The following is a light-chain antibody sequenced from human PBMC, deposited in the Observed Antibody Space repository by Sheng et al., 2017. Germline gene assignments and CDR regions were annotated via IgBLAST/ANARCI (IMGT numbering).Light chain of an antibody. J-gene: IGKJ2*01. CDR1: RSVSSSS. CDR2: GAS. V-gene: IGKV3-20*01. CDR3: QQAVSFPYT. Sequence: EIVLTQSPGTLSLSPGERATLSCRASRSVSSSSLAWYQQKPGQAPRLLIYGASSRATGIPDRFSGSGSGTDFTLTISRLEPEDFATYYCQQAVSFPYTFGQGTKLEIK.